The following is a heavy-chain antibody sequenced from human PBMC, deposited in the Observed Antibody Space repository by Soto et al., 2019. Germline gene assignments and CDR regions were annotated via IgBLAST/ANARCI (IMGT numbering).Heavy chain of an antibody. CDR3: ARLYCTSDTCDSWFDP. V-gene: IGHV5-10-1*03. CDR1: GYTFTTLW. Sequence: EVQLVQSGVEVKKPGESLKISCTGFGYTFTTLWIRWVRQRPGKCLEWMGRIDPRDSYTNYSPSFQGRVSISVDKSISPAYLQWRSMEASDTAIYYCARLYCTSDTCDSWFDPWGQGTLVTVTS. CDR2: IDPRDSYT. J-gene: IGHJ5*02. D-gene: IGHD2-8*02.